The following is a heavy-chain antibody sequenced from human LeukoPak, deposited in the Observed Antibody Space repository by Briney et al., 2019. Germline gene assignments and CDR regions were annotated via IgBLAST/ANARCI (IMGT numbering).Heavy chain of an antibody. D-gene: IGHD3-16*01. CDR2: VESVGTRT. V-gene: IGHV3-74*01. Sequence: GGSLRLSCAASGFTFTGYWMHWVRQAPGKGLEWVSRVESVGTRTIYADSARGRFTISRDNAKNSLYLQINSLRAEDTTVYYCARGGRDHAFDIWGQGTMVTVSS. CDR3: ARGGRDHAFDI. J-gene: IGHJ3*02. CDR1: GFTFTGYW.